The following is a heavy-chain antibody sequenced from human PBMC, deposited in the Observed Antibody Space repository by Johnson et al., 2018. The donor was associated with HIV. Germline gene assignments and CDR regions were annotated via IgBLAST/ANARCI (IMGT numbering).Heavy chain of an antibody. CDR1: GFTVINNY. D-gene: IGHD2-15*01. J-gene: IGHJ3*02. CDR3: AKRGRCSGGTCSTYDAFDI. Sequence: VQLVESGGGLVQPGGSLRLSCAVSGFTVINNYMTWVRQAPGKGLEWVSIIYSRDTTYYADSVKGRFSISRDSSKNTLYLQMNSLRDEDTAVYYCAKRGRCSGGTCSTYDAFDIWGQGTMVTVSS. CDR2: IYSRDTT. V-gene: IGHV3-66*01.